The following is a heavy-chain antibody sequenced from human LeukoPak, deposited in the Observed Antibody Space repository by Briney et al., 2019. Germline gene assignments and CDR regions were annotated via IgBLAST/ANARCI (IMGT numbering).Heavy chain of an antibody. D-gene: IGHD6-13*01. CDR3: ARGEGSSSWYGGGHDAFDI. V-gene: IGHV3-48*03. CDR2: ISSSGSTI. J-gene: IGHJ3*02. Sequence: GGSLRLSCAASGFTFSSYEINWVRQAPGKGLEWVSYISSSGSTIYYADSVKGRFTISRDNAKNSLYLQMNSLRAEDTAVYYCARGEGSSSWYGGGHDAFDIWGQGTMVTVSS. CDR1: GFTFSSYE.